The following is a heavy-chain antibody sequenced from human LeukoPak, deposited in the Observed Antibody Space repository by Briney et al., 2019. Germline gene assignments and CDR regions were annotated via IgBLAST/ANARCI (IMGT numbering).Heavy chain of an antibody. Sequence: SETLSLTCAVSGDSITNSHWWSWVRQPPGKGLEWIGVIYLSGDTDYNPSLKSRVTISIDKSKNQFSLKLTYVTAADTAVYYCAKDSTSWAYWGQGTLVTVSS. CDR2: IYLSGDT. CDR3: AKDSTSWAY. CDR1: GDSITNSHW. D-gene: IGHD6-13*01. J-gene: IGHJ4*02. V-gene: IGHV4-4*02.